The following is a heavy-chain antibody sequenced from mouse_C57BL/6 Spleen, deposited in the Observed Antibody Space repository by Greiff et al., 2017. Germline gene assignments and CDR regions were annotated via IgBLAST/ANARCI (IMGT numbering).Heavy chain of an antibody. J-gene: IGHJ2*01. Sequence: EVKLQESGPGLVKPSQSLSLTCSVTGYSITSGYYWNWIRQFPGNKLEWMGYISYDGSNNYNPSLKNRISITRDTSKNQFFLKLNSVTTEDTATYYCARERGYDDYFDYWGQGTTLTVSS. CDR1: GYSITSGYY. V-gene: IGHV3-6*01. CDR3: ARERGYDDYFDY. CDR2: ISYDGSN. D-gene: IGHD2-3*01.